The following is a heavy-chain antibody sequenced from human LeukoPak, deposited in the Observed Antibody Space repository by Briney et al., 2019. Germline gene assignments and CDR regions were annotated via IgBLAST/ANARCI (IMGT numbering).Heavy chain of an antibody. CDR1: GGSFSGYY. J-gene: IGHJ4*02. D-gene: IGHD2-2*02. Sequence: PSETLSLTCAVYGGSFSGYYWSWIRQPPGKGLEWIGEINHSGSTNYNPSLKSRVTISVDTSKNQFSLKLSSVTAADTAVYYCARVMNCSSTSCYTFSHFDYWGQGTLVTVSS. CDR2: INHSGST. CDR3: ARVMNCSSTSCYTFSHFDY. V-gene: IGHV4-34*01.